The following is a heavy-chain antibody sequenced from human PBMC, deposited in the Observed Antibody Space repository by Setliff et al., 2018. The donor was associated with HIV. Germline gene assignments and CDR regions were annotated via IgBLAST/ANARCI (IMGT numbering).Heavy chain of an antibody. J-gene: IGHJ5*02. CDR2: IIPIFNTA. Sequence: ASVKVSCKASGGTFSLYAINWVRQAPGQGLEWMGGIIPIFNTANYAQKIQGRVTITADGSTSTAYMELSSLRFEDTATYYCARDQATGYEKVWFSWIDPWGQGTLVTVS. V-gene: IGHV1-69*13. CDR1: GGTFSLYA. D-gene: IGHD5-12*01. CDR3: ARDQATGYEKVWFSWIDP.